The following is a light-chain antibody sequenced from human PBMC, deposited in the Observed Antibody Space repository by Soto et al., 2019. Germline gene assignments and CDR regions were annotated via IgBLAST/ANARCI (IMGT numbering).Light chain of an antibody. CDR1: SGHSSYA. Sequence: QSVLTQSPSASASLGASVKLTCTLSSGHSSYAIAWHQQQPEKGPRYLMKLNSDGSHSKGDGIPDRFSGSSSGAERSLTISRLQSDEEADYYGQTWGTGSKVFGGGTKVTVL. CDR2: LNSDGSH. V-gene: IGLV4-69*01. CDR3: QTWGTGSKV. J-gene: IGLJ2*01.